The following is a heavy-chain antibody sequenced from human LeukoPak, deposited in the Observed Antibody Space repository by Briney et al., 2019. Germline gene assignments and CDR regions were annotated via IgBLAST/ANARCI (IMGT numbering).Heavy chain of an antibody. J-gene: IGHJ6*03. V-gene: IGHV4-30-4*08. Sequence: SQTVSLTCTVSGGSISSGDYYWSWVRQPPGKGLEWNGYIYYSGSTYYNPSLKSRVTISVDTSKNQFSQKLSSVTAADTAVYYCARASRTSSGYRYYYYYMYVCGKGTTVTVSS. CDR2: IYYSGST. CDR3: ARASRTSSGYRYYYYYMYV. D-gene: IGHD3-22*01. CDR1: GGSISSGDYY.